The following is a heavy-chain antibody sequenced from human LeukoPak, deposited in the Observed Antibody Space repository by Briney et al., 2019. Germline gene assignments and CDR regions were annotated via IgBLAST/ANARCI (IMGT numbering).Heavy chain of an antibody. CDR2: ISYDGSNK. D-gene: IGHD3-10*01. CDR1: GFTFSSYA. V-gene: IGHV3-30*04. CDR3: ARGFSDFDY. J-gene: IGHJ4*02. Sequence: GGSLRLSCAASGFTFSSYAMHWVRQAPGKGLEWVVVISYDGSNKYYADSVKGRFTISRDNSKNTLYLQMNSLRAEDTAVYYCARGFSDFDYWGQGTLVTVSS.